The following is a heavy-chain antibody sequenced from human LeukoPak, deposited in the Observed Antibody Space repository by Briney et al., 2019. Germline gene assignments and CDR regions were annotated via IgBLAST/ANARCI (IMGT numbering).Heavy chain of an antibody. CDR3: ASGVRAGTVY. D-gene: IGHD6-19*01. CDR2: IYYSGST. Sequence: SQTLSLTCTVSGGSISSGGYYWSWIRHHPGKGLEWIGYIYYSGSTYYNPSLKSRVTISVDTSKNQFSLKLSSVTAADTAVYYCASGVRAGTVYWGQGTLVTVSS. V-gene: IGHV4-31*03. J-gene: IGHJ4*02. CDR1: GGSISSGGYY.